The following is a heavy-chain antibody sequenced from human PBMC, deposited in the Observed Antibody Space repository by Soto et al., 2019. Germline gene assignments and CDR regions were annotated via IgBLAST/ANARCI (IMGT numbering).Heavy chain of an antibody. CDR3: ARDPPLLWFGELRYYYGMDV. CDR2: ISSSGSTI. D-gene: IGHD3-10*01. J-gene: IGHJ6*02. CDR1: GFTFSDYY. V-gene: IGHV3-11*01. Sequence: QVQLVESGGGLVKPGGSLRLSCAASGFTFSDYYMSWIRQAPGKGLEWVSYISSSGSTIYYADSVKGRFTISRDNAKNSLYLQMNSLRAEDTAVYYCARDPPLLWFGELRYYYGMDVWGQGTTVTVSS.